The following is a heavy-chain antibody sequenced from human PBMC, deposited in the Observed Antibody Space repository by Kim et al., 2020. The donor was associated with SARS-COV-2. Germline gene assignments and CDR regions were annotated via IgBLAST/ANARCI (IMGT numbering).Heavy chain of an antibody. V-gene: IGHV7-4-1*02. D-gene: IGHD3-3*01. CDR2: INTNTGNP. CDR3: ARDAWGYDFWSGSTEAYYYMDV. J-gene: IGHJ6*03. Sequence: ASVKVSCEASGYTFTSYAMNWVRQAPGQGLEWMGWINTNTGNPTYAQGFTGRFVFSLDTSVSTAYLQISSLKAEDTAVYYCARDAWGYDFWSGSTEAYYYMDVWGKGTTVTVSS. CDR1: GYTFTSYA.